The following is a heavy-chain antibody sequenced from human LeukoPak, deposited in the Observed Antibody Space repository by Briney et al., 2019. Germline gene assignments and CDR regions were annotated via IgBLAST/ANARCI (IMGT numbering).Heavy chain of an antibody. J-gene: IGHJ4*02. D-gene: IGHD5-12*01. CDR3: AKVRIVATSLFGY. CDR1: GFTFSNYA. Sequence: GGSLRLSCAASGFTFSNYALTWVRQAPGKGLEWVSSISGSGSNTYYADSVKGRFTIARDNSENTVYLQMNSLRAEDTAVYYCAKVRIVATSLFGYWGQGTLVTVSS. V-gene: IGHV3-23*01. CDR2: ISGSGSNT.